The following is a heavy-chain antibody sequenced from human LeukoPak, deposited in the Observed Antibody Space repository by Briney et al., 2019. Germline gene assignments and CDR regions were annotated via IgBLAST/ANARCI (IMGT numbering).Heavy chain of an antibody. CDR3: ANGNYYDSSGYGY. Sequence: PGGSLRLSCAASGFTFSSYAMSWVRQAPGKGLEWVPAISGSGGSTYYADSVKGRFTISRDNSKNTLYLQMNSLRAEDTAVYYCANGNYYDSSGYGYWGQGTLVTVSS. CDR1: GFTFSSYA. J-gene: IGHJ4*02. V-gene: IGHV3-23*01. CDR2: ISGSGGST. D-gene: IGHD3-22*01.